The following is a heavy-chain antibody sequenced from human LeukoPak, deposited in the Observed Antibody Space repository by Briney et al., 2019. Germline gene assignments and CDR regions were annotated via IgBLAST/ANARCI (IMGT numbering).Heavy chain of an antibody. D-gene: IGHD2-2*01. Sequence: GESLKISCKGSGYSFTSDWIGWVRQMPGKGLEWMGIIYPGDSDTRYSPSFQGQVTISADKSISTAYLQWSSLKASDAAMYYCATQYCSSTSCYFDYWGQGTLVTVSS. CDR1: GYSFTSDW. J-gene: IGHJ4*02. CDR3: ATQYCSSTSCYFDY. V-gene: IGHV5-51*01. CDR2: IYPGDSDT.